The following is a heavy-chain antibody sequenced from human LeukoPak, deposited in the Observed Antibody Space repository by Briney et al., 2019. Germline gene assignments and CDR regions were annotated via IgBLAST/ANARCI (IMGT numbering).Heavy chain of an antibody. CDR3: ARCRGAFFDY. Sequence: SETLSLTCTVSGGSISSGGYYWSWIRQPPGKGLEWIGYIYHSGSTYYNPSLKSRVTISVDRSKNQFSLKLSSVTAADTAVYYCARCRGAFFDYWGQGTLVTVSS. CDR1: GGSISSGGYY. CDR2: IYHSGST. J-gene: IGHJ4*02. V-gene: IGHV4-30-2*01. D-gene: IGHD2-15*01.